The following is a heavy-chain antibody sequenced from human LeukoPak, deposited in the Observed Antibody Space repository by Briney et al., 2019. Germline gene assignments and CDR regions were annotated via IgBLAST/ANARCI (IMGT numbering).Heavy chain of an antibody. J-gene: IGHJ5*02. CDR3: ARDYTTNWFDP. V-gene: IGHV4-34*01. CDR1: GGSFSGYY. D-gene: IGHD1-1*01. CDR2: INHSGGT. Sequence: PSETLSLTCAVYGGSFSGYYWSWIRQPPGKGLEWIGEINHSGGTNYNPSLKSRVTISVDTSKNQFSLKLSSVTAADTAVYYCARDYTTNWFDPWGQGTLVTVSS.